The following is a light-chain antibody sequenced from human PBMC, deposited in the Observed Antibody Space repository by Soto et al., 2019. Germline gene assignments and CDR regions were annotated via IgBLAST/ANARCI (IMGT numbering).Light chain of an antibody. J-gene: IGLJ3*02. Sequence: SYELTQPPSVSVAPGKTARITCGGNNIGSKSVHWYQQKAGQAPILAMYYDSDRPSGIPERFSGSNSGNTATLTISTVEAGDEADYYWQVWDISSNHVVFGGGTKLTVL. CDR2: YDS. CDR1: NIGSKS. CDR3: QVWDISSNHVV. V-gene: IGLV3-21*04.